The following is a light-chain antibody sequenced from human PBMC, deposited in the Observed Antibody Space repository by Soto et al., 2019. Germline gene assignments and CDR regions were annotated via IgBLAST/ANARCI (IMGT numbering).Light chain of an antibody. CDR2: LGS. Sequence: EIVVTQSPLSLSVSPGESASIYCRSNQSLLHRGGHNYLDWFLQKPGQSPQLLIYLGSNRASGVPDRFSGSASGTDFTLKITRVEAEDVGVYYCMQALQTEFTFGGGTKVEIK. V-gene: IGKV2-28*01. CDR1: QSLLHRGGHNY. J-gene: IGKJ4*01. CDR3: MQALQTEFT.